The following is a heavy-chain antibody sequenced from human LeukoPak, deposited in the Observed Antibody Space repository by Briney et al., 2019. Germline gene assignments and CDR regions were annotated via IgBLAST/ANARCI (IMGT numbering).Heavy chain of an antibody. CDR1: GFTFSNYA. CDR2: ISGSGGST. D-gene: IGHD2-15*01. CDR3: AKGQYCSGGSCYFDY. Sequence: GGSLRLSCAASGFTFSNYAMSWVRQAPGKGLEWVSAISGSGGSTYYADSVRGRFSISRDNSKNTLYLQMNSLRAEDTAVYYCAKGQYCSGGSCYFDYWGQGTLVTVSS. J-gene: IGHJ4*02. V-gene: IGHV3-23*01.